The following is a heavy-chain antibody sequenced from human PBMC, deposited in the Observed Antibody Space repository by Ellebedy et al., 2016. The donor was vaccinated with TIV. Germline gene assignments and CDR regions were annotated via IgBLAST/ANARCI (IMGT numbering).Heavy chain of an antibody. Sequence: GESLKISCAASGFPFSYYTMHWVRQAPGKGLEWVAVISSEGDKTYSADSVKGRFTISRDNSQNTLYLQMNSLRPEDTAVYYCARGIMVRGVIMKGLDYWGQGTLVTVSS. J-gene: IGHJ4*02. CDR3: ARGIMVRGVIMKGLDY. CDR2: ISSEGDKT. D-gene: IGHD3-10*01. V-gene: IGHV3-30-3*01. CDR1: GFPFSYYT.